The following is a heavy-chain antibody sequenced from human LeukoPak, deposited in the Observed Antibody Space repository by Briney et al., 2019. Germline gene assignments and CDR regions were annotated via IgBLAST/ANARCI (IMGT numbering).Heavy chain of an antibody. D-gene: IGHD3-22*01. J-gene: IGHJ4*02. Sequence: PSETLSLTCTVSGGSISSYYWSWIRQPAGKGLEWIGRISTSGSTNYSPSLKSRVSMSVDASKNQFSLRLSSVTAADTAVYYCAREDTGDYYSYYFDYWGQGTLVTVSS. CDR1: GGSISSYY. CDR3: AREDTGDYYSYYFDY. V-gene: IGHV4-4*07. CDR2: ISTSGST.